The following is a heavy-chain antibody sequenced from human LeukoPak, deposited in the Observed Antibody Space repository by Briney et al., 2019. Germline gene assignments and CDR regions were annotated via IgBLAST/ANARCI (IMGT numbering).Heavy chain of an antibody. D-gene: IGHD4-17*01. CDR2: IYYSGST. CDR3: ARDYDGDYGGKDAFDI. V-gene: IGHV4-30-4*01. J-gene: IGHJ3*02. Sequence: SQTLSLTCTVSGGSISSGDYYWSWIRQPPGKGLEWIGYIYYSGSTYYNPSLKSRVTISVDTSKNQFSLKLSSVTAADTAVYYCARDYDGDYGGKDAFDIWGQGTMVTVSS. CDR1: GGSISSGDYY.